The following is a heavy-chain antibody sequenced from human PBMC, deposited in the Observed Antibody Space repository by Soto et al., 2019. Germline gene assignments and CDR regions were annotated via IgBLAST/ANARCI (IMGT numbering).Heavy chain of an antibody. D-gene: IGHD5-18*01. Sequence: SETLSLTCTVSGGSISSGDYYWSWIRQPPGKGLEWIGYIYYSGSTYYNPSLKSRVTISVDTSKNQFSLKLSSVTAADTAVYYCARVGYTSYGYYYYYGMDVWGQGTTVTVSS. CDR1: GGSISSGDYY. CDR3: ARVGYTSYGYYYYYGMDV. J-gene: IGHJ6*02. V-gene: IGHV4-30-4*01. CDR2: IYYSGST.